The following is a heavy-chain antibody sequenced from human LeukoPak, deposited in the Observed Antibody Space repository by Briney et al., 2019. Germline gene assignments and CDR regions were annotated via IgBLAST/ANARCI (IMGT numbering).Heavy chain of an antibody. D-gene: IGHD6-13*01. J-gene: IGHJ6*03. CDR2: INHSGST. CDR1: GGSFSGYY. CDR3: ARKGRSSSWYSYYYYYMDV. Sequence: SETLSLTCAVYGGSFSGYYWSWIRQPPGKGLEWIGEINHSGSTNYNPSLKSRVTISVDTSKNQFSLKLSSVTAADTAVYYCARKGRSSSWYSYYYYYMDVWGKGTTVTVSS. V-gene: IGHV4-34*01.